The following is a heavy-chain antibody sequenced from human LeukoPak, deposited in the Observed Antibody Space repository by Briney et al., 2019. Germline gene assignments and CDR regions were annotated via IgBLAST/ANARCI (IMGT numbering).Heavy chain of an antibody. CDR1: GFTFSDYY. J-gene: IGHJ4*02. CDR3: ARAKYYDILTGYYNIPYYFDY. D-gene: IGHD3-9*01. V-gene: IGHV3-11*01. CDR2: ISSSGSTI. Sequence: GGSLRLSCAASGFTFSDYYMSWIRQAPGKGLEWVSYISSSGSTIYYADSVKGRFTISRGNAKNSLYLQMNSLRAEDTAVYYCARAKYYDILTGYYNIPYYFDYWGQGALVTVSS.